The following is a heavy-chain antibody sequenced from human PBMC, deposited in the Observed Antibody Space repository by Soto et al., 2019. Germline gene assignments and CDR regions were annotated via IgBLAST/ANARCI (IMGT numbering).Heavy chain of an antibody. CDR2: IYYSGSA. CDR1: GDSVTSVSDY. J-gene: IGHJ6*02. D-gene: IGHD3-10*01. V-gene: IGHV4-61*01. Sequence: PSETLSLTGTVSGDSVTSVSDYWCWIRQPPGKGLEWIGYIYYSGSADYNPSLGSRVTISIDTSKNQFSLKLTSVTAADTAVYYCARGVGFGYYYYHMDLWGQGTTVTVSS. CDR3: ARGVGFGYYYYHMDL.